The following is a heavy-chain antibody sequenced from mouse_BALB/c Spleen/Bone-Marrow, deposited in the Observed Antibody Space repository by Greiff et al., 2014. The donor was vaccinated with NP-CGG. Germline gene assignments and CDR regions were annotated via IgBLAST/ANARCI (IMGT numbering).Heavy chain of an antibody. CDR3: ARITTAPGAMDY. V-gene: IGHV2-9*02. Sequence: QVQLVESGPGLVAPSQTLSITCTVSGFSFTNYGVHWVRQPPGKGLEWLGVIWADGSTNYNSALMSRLIISKDNSKSQVFFKMNCLQTDDTAMYYCARITTAPGAMDYWGQGTSVTVSS. D-gene: IGHD1-2*01. J-gene: IGHJ4*01. CDR1: GFSFTNYG. CDR2: IWADGST.